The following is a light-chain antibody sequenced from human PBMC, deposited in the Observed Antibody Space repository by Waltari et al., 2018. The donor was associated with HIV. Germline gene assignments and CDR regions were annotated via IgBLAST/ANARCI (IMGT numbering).Light chain of an antibody. CDR2: AAS. Sequence: IQMTQSPASLSASVGDTVTISCRASQDIGFNVNWYQWRSGETPRLLIVAASRLQNGVPPRFSGSGYGTHFSLTITGPQPGDFSLYFCQQNYNLPYTFGQGTRVEVK. CDR3: QQNYNLPYT. J-gene: IGKJ2*01. V-gene: IGKV1-6*01. CDR1: QDIGFN.